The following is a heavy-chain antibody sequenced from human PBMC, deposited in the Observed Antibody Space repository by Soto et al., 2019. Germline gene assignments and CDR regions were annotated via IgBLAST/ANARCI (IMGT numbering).Heavy chain of an antibody. CDR1: GFIFSDYG. V-gene: IGHV3-30*18. CDR3: VKPGAATSGDWGYFDY. J-gene: IGHJ4*02. CDR2: ISNDGRNK. Sequence: QVQLVDSGGGVVHPGRSLRLSCTVSGFIFSDYGMHWVRQAPGKGLDWVAVISNDGRNKYFADSVKGRFTISRDNSKNTIYLQLSSLRVEDTAVYYCVKPGAATSGDWGYFDYWGQGSPVTVSS. D-gene: IGHD7-27*01.